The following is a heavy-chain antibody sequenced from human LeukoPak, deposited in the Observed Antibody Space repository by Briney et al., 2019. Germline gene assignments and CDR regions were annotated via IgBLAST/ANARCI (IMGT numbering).Heavy chain of an antibody. D-gene: IGHD1-20*01. Sequence: PSETLSLTCTVSGGSISSYYWSWIRQPPGKGLEWIGYIYYSGSTNYNPSLKSRVTISVDTSKNQFSLKLSSVTAADTAVYYCASTRDGYNWNSFVYWGQGTLVTVSS. J-gene: IGHJ4*02. CDR3: ASTRDGYNWNSFVY. V-gene: IGHV4-59*01. CDR1: GGSISSYY. CDR2: IYYSGST.